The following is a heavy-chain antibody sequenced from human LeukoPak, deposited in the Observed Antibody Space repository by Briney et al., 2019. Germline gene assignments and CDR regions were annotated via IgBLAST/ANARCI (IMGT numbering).Heavy chain of an antibody. Sequence: PGGSLRLSCAASRFTFNTYAMSWVRQAPGKGLEWVSAISGSGGSTYYADSVKGRFTISRDNAKNSLYLQMNSLRAEDTAVYYCARDPYSGFDKRVYYFDYWGQGTLVTVSS. CDR1: RFTFNTYA. D-gene: IGHD5-12*01. CDR2: ISGSGGST. V-gene: IGHV3-23*01. J-gene: IGHJ4*02. CDR3: ARDPYSGFDKRVYYFDY.